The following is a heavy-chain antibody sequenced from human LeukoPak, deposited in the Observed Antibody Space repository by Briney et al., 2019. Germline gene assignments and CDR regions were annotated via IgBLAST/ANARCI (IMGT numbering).Heavy chain of an antibody. CDR3: ARDRDYGDYNTQDLFVY. V-gene: IGHV1-69*13. D-gene: IGHD4-17*01. CDR1: GYTFTIYG. J-gene: IGHJ4*02. CDR2: IIPIFGTA. Sequence: SVKVSCKASGYTFTIYGISWVRQAPGQGLEWMGGIIPIFGTANYAQKFQGRVTITADESTSTAYMELSSLRSEDTAVYYCARDRDYGDYNTQDLFVYWGQGTLVTVSS.